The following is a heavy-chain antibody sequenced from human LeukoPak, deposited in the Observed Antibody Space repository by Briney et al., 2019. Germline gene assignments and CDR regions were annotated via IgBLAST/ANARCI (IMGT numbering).Heavy chain of an antibody. CDR2: ISYDGSNK. Sequence: GGSLRLSCAASGFTFSSYAMHWVRQAPGKGLEWVAVISYDGSNKYYADSVKGRFTISRDNAKNTLYLQMNSLRAEDTAVYYCARDLKVSRSWFDAFDIWGQGTMVTVSS. D-gene: IGHD3-22*01. CDR1: GFTFSSYA. J-gene: IGHJ3*02. V-gene: IGHV3-30*04. CDR3: ARDLKVSRSWFDAFDI.